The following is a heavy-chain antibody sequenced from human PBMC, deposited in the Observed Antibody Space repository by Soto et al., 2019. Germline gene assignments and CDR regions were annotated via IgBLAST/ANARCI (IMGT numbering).Heavy chain of an antibody. CDR2: ISGSGGST. J-gene: IGHJ3*02. CDR3: AKDQDYYDSSGSPTGSACDI. Sequence: EVQLLESGGGLVQPGGSLRLSCAASGFTFSSYAMSWVRQAPGKGLEWVSAISGSGGSTYYADSVKGRFTISRDNSKNTLYLQMNSLRAEDTAVYYCAKDQDYYDSSGSPTGSACDIWGQGTMVTVSS. D-gene: IGHD3-22*01. CDR1: GFTFSSYA. V-gene: IGHV3-23*01.